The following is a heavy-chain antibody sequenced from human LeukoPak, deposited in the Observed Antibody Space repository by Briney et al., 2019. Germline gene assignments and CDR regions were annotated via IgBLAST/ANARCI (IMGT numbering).Heavy chain of an antibody. CDR1: RFTFSSYG. CDR3: AKDRGYYDSSGYYGFGAFDI. D-gene: IGHD3-22*01. V-gene: IGHV3-30*18. CDR2: ISYDGSKK. Sequence: GGSLRLSCAASRFTFSSYGIHWVRQAPGKGLEWVAVISYDGSKKYYADSVKGRFTISRDNSQNTLYLQMNSLRAEDTAVYYCAKDRGYYDSSGYYGFGAFDIWGHGTMVTVSS. J-gene: IGHJ3*02.